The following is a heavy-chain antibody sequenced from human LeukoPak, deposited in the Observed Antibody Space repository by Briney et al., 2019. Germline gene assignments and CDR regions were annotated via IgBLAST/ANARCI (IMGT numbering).Heavy chain of an antibody. Sequence: PGGSVRLSCAASGFTLRHYAMSWVRQAPGKGLEWVSAISCSGGSTYYADSVKGRFTISRDNSKNTLYLQMNSLRAEDTAVYYCAKRPYCGGDCYGDTWWYFDLWGRGTLVTVSS. V-gene: IGHV3-23*01. CDR2: ISCSGGST. CDR3: AKRPYCGGDCYGDTWWYFDL. J-gene: IGHJ2*01. CDR1: GFTLRHYA. D-gene: IGHD2-21*01.